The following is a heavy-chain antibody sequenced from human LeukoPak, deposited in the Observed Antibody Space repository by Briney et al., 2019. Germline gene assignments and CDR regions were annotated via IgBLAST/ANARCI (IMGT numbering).Heavy chain of an antibody. J-gene: IGHJ4*02. D-gene: IGHD3-10*01. CDR1: GYTFTSYD. CDR3: ARGLRRRGSYYFDY. CDR2: MNPNSGNT. V-gene: IGHV1-8*01. Sequence: ASVTVSCTASGYTFTSYDINWVRQATGQGLEWMGWMNPNSGNTGYAQKFQGRVTMTRNTSISTAYMELSSLRSEDTAVYYCARGLRRRGSYYFDYWGQGTLVTVSS.